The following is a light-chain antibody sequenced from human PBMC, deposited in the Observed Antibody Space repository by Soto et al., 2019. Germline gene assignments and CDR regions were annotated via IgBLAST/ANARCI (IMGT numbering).Light chain of an antibody. Sequence: EIVLTQSPATLSLSPGERATLSCRASETIRNLLAWYQQRPGQAPRLLIYGASNRATGIPDRFSGSGSGTDFTLTISRLEPEDFAVYYCQQYGSSGTFGQGTKVDIK. CDR2: GAS. J-gene: IGKJ1*01. CDR1: ETIRNL. V-gene: IGKV3-20*01. CDR3: QQYGSSGT.